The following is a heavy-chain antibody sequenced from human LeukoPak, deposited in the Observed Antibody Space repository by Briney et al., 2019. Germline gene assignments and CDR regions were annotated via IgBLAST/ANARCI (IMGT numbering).Heavy chain of an antibody. Sequence: SETLSLTCTISSGSISSSRYFWGWIRQPPGKGLEWIGNIYYSGNTYYNPSLKSRVTISVDTSKNQFSLKLSSVTAADTAVYYCARQDCWSGYYYDYWGQGTLVTVSS. CDR2: IYYSGNT. CDR1: SGSISSSRYF. V-gene: IGHV4-39*01. D-gene: IGHD3-3*01. CDR3: ARQDCWSGYYYDY. J-gene: IGHJ4*02.